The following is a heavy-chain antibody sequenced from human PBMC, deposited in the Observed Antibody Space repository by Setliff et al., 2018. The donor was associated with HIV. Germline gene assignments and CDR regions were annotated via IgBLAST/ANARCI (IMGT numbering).Heavy chain of an antibody. CDR2: IYNSGYT. CDR3: ARGDGYRGNDAYYDSGMDV. V-gene: IGHV4-59*01. Sequence: SETLSLTCKVSGAPISSYYWNWICQPPGKGLEWIGYIYNSGYTNYKPSLKSRVTISLDTSKNQFSLNLRSVTAADTAVYYCARGDGYRGNDAYYDSGMDVWGQGITVTSP. D-gene: IGHD5-12*01. J-gene: IGHJ6*02. CDR1: GAPISSYY.